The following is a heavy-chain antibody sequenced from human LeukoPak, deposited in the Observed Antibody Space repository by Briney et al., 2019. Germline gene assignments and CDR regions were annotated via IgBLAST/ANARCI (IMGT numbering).Heavy chain of an antibody. D-gene: IGHD2-2*02. V-gene: IGHV3-30-3*01. J-gene: IGHJ4*02. CDR2: ISSNGDRV. CDR3: AREGGAYTTSEED. CDR1: GFVFSDNT. Sequence: PGGSLRLSCAASGFVFSDNTMHWVRQAPGKGLEWVAIISSNGDRVYYVDSLKGRFTVSRDNSKSTLYLQMNSLKTEDTGTYYCAREGGAYTTSEEDWGQGTLVIVSS.